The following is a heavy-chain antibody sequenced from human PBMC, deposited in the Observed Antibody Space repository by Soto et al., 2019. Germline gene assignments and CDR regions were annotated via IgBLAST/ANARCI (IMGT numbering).Heavy chain of an antibody. CDR2: INAYNGNT. J-gene: IGHJ4*02. CDR1: VYTFTSYG. V-gene: IGHV1-18*01. Sequence: ASVTVSCKASVYTFTSYGVSWVRQAPGQGLEWMGWINAYNGNTNYAQKLQGRVTMTTDTSTSTAYMELRSLRSDDTAVYYCARHVGLTVTTDRYYFDYWGQGTLVTVSS. CDR3: ARHVGLTVTTDRYYFDY. D-gene: IGHD4-17*01.